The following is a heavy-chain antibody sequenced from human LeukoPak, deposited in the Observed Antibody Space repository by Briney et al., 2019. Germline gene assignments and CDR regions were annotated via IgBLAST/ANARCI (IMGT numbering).Heavy chain of an antibody. CDR1: RFTFTDYW. Sequence: GGSLRLSCAASRFTFTDYWMSWVRQAPGKGLEWVANTKQDGSEKYYMDSVKGRFTISRDNAKNSLYLQMNSLGVEDTAVYFCARERNTAIVTAFDVWGQGTMVTVSS. J-gene: IGHJ3*01. D-gene: IGHD5-18*01. CDR3: ARERNTAIVTAFDV. V-gene: IGHV3-7*01. CDR2: TKQDGSEK.